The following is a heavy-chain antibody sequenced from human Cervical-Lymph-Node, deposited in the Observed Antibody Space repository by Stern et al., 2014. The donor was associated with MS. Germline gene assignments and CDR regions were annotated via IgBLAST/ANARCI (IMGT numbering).Heavy chain of an antibody. Sequence: QLVQSGPEVKKPGTSVKVSCKASGITFRHSAMQWLRQARGQRPEWIGWVVVFNGDVNYAPRFQERVTITRDMSTSTVYMELRSLRSEDTAIYYCASERYTYYDDQRPPGGFDPWGQGTLVTVSS. V-gene: IGHV1-58*02. CDR1: GITFRHSA. D-gene: IGHD3-3*01. CDR3: ASERYTYYDDQRPPGGFDP. J-gene: IGHJ5*02. CDR2: VVVFNGDV.